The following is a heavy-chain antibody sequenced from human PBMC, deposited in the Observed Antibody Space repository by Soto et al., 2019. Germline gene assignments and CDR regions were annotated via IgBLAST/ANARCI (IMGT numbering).Heavy chain of an antibody. Sequence: QVQLVQSGAEVKKPGASVKVSCKASGYTFSSYGITWVRQAPGQGLEWMGWISAYNGHTNYAQKLQGRVTMTTDTSTSTAYMEVRSLRSDDAAVDYCARVPLGSSGWYAMFTHGDYWGQGTLVTVSS. CDR2: ISAYNGHT. CDR1: GYTFSSYG. D-gene: IGHD6-13*01. J-gene: IGHJ4*02. V-gene: IGHV1-18*04. CDR3: ARVPLGSSGWYAMFTHGDY.